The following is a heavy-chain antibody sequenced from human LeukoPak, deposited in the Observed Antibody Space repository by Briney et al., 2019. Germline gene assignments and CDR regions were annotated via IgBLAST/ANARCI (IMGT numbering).Heavy chain of an antibody. D-gene: IGHD1-1*01. Sequence: PGGSLRLSCAASGFMFNSYAMNWVRQAPGKGLEWVSAISGSGRNTYYADSVKGRFTVSRDNSKNTLYLQMNSLRAEDTAMYYCAKDSQGHERPIEHWGQGTLATVSS. CDR3: AKDSQGHERPIEH. CDR1: GFMFNSYA. CDR2: ISGSGRNT. V-gene: IGHV3-23*01. J-gene: IGHJ1*01.